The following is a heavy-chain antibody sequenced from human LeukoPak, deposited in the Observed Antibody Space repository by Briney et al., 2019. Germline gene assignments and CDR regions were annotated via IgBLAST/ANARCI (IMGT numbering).Heavy chain of an antibody. J-gene: IGHJ4*02. Sequence: GGSLRLSCAASGLIFSSYVMSWVRQAPGKGLEWVSTISGTGGDTYYTDSVKGRFTISRDNSKNSLYLQMNSLRTEDTALYYCAKDYYWGQGTLVTVSS. V-gene: IGHV3-43*02. CDR1: GLIFSSYV. CDR3: AKDYY. CDR2: ISGTGGDT.